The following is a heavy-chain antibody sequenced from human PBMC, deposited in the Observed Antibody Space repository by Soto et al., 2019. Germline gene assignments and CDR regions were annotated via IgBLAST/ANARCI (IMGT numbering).Heavy chain of an antibody. V-gene: IGHV1-46*03. CDR1: VYTFTDYF. Sequence: QVQVVQSGAEVKKPGASVRISCKASVYTFTDYFIHWVRQAPGQGLEWMGRINPSCGSTTKAQKFQGRSTMTGDTATSTAYMELRSLRSDDTAVYYCTRGRQYYQYAMDVWGQGTTVTVSS. CDR2: INPSCGST. J-gene: IGHJ6*02. CDR3: TRGRQYYQYAMDV.